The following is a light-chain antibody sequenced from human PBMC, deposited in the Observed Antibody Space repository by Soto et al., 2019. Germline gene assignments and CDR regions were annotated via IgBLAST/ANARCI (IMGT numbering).Light chain of an antibody. CDR3: HSYDVSLSGPV. J-gene: IGLJ2*01. CDR2: DNN. CDR1: SSNIGAGYD. Sequence: QSVLTQPPSLSGAPGQRVTISCTGSSSNIGAGYDVHWYQQLPGTAPRVLIYDNNSRPSGVPDRFSGSKSDTSASLAITGLQAEDEADYYCHSYDVSLSGPVFGGGTKLTVL. V-gene: IGLV1-40*01.